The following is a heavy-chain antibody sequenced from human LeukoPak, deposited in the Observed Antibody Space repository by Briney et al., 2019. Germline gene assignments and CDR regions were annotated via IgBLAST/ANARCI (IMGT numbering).Heavy chain of an antibody. CDR3: TTDRLSGSYYQGFDY. CDR1: GFTVSSNY. CDR2: IYSGGST. D-gene: IGHD1-26*01. V-gene: IGHV3-53*01. Sequence: GGSLRLSCAASGFTVSSNYMSWVRQAPGKGLEWVSVIYSGGSTYYADSVKGRFTISRDNSKNTLYLQMNSLKTEDTAVYYCTTDRLSGSYYQGFDYWGQGTLVTVSS. J-gene: IGHJ4*02.